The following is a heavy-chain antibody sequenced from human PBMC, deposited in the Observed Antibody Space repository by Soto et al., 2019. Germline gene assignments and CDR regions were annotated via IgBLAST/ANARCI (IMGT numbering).Heavy chain of an antibody. V-gene: IGHV3-23*01. J-gene: IGHJ5*02. D-gene: IGHD3-10*01. CDR1: GFTFSSYA. Sequence: GGSLRLSCAASGFTFSSYAMSWVRQAPGKGLEWVSGINGSGGTTYYADSVKGRFTISRDNSKNTLYLQMSSLRAEDTAVYYCARDGGSLLWFGALLGWFGPWGQGTLVTVSS. CDR2: INGSGGTT. CDR3: ARDGGSLLWFGALLGWFGP.